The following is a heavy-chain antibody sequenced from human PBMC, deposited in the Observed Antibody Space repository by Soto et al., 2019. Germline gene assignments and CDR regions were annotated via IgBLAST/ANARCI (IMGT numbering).Heavy chain of an antibody. D-gene: IGHD2-15*01. CDR1: GYSISSGYH. V-gene: IGHV4-38-2*02. Sequence: SETLSLTCTVSGYSISSGYHWAWIRQPPGKGLEWLGGVHYSGNTYYNPSLKSRLTISVDKSKNQFSLNLSSVTAADTAVYYCARQDRVVAEGRWFDPWGQGTLVTVS. CDR3: ARQDRVVAEGRWFDP. CDR2: VHYSGNT. J-gene: IGHJ5*02.